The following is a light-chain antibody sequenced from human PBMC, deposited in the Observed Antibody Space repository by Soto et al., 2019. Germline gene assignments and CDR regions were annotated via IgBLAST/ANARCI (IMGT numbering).Light chain of an antibody. Sequence: EIVLTQSPATLSLSPGERATLSCRASQSVSSNFLAWYQHKPGQAPRLLIYCASSRATGVPARFSGSGSGTEFTLSISSLQSEDFAVYYCQQYNDWPLTFGGGTKVDI. CDR3: QQYNDWPLT. CDR1: QSVSSN. CDR2: CAS. J-gene: IGKJ4*01. V-gene: IGKV3-15*01.